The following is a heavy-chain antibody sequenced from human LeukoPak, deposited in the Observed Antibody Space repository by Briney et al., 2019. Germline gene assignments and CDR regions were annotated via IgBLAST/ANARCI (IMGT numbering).Heavy chain of an antibody. D-gene: IGHD2-15*01. CDR1: GHTFTSYY. J-gene: IGHJ4*02. V-gene: IGHV1-46*01. Sequence: ASVKVSCKASGHTFTSYYMHWVRQAPGQGLEWMGIINPSGGSTSYAQKFQSRVTMTRDTSTSTVYMELSSLRSEDTAVYYCARDPGYCSGGSCYSTFDYWGQGTLVTVSS. CDR2: INPSGGST. CDR3: ARDPGYCSGGSCYSTFDY.